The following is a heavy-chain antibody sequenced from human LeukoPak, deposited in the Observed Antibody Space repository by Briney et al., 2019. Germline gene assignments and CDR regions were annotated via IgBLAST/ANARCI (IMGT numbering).Heavy chain of an antibody. J-gene: IGHJ4*02. CDR3: ARAIADTAMAPDY. V-gene: IGHV3-21*01. CDR2: ISSSSSYI. D-gene: IGHD5-18*01. Sequence: GGSLRLSCAASGFTFSSYSMNWVRQAPGKGLEWVSSISSSSSYIYYADSVKGRFTISRDNAKNSLYLQMNSLRAEDTAVSYCARAIADTAMAPDYWGQGTLVTVSS. CDR1: GFTFSSYS.